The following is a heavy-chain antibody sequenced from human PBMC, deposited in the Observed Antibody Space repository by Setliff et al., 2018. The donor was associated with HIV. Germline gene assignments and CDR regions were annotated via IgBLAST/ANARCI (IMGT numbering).Heavy chain of an antibody. V-gene: IGHV3-30*03. CDR1: GFTFSSYG. J-gene: IGHJ6*03. CDR3: ARVREGYESSGFYVYYYYYMDL. D-gene: IGHD6-19*01. CDR2: ISYDGSKK. Sequence: LRLSCAASGFTFSSYGMHWVRQAPGKGLEWVSLISYDGSKKYYADSVKGRFTISRDNADRSIYLQMNSLRVEDTAVYYCARVREGYESSGFYVYYYYYMDLWGKGTTVTVSS.